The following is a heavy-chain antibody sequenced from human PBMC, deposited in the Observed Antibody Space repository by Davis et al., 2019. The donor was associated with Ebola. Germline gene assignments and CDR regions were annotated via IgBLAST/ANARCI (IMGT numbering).Heavy chain of an antibody. Sequence: ASVQVSCKASGYTFTGDYMLWVRQSPGQGLEWMGWINPNSGGTNYAQKLQGRVTMTTDTSTSTAYMELRSLRSDDTAVYYCAIPYSSGRGLDYWGQGTLVTVSS. CDR3: AIPYSSGRGLDY. V-gene: IGHV1-2*02. D-gene: IGHD6-19*01. J-gene: IGHJ4*02. CDR2: INPNSGGT. CDR1: GYTFTGDY.